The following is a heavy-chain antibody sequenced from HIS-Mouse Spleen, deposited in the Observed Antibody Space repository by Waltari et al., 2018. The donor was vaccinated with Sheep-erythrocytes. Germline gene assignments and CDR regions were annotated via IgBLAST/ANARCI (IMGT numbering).Heavy chain of an antibody. D-gene: IGHD3-3*01. CDR1: GYSFTSYW. CDR3: ARRTYYDFWSGYYTDAFDI. J-gene: IGHJ3*02. Sequence: EVQLVQSGAEVKKPGESLKISCKGSGYSFTSYWIGWVRQMPGKGREWMGFIYPGDSDTRYSPSFQGQVTISADKSISTAYLQWSSLKASDTAMYYCARRTYYDFWSGYYTDAFDIWGQGTMVTVSS. CDR2: IYPGDSDT. V-gene: IGHV5-51*03.